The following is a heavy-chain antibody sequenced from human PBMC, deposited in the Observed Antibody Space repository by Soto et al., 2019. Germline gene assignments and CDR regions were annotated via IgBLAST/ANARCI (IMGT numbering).Heavy chain of an antibody. Sequence: SETLSLTCAVYGGSFSGYYWSWIRQTPEKGLEWIGEINHSGSANYNPTFKSRVSISVDTSKNQLSLQLSSVTAADTAVYYCAKGPQGGYYDSGSFYSGGYWGQGTLVTVSS. V-gene: IGHV4-34*01. CDR3: AKGPQGGYYDSGSFYSGGY. D-gene: IGHD3-10*01. CDR1: GGSFSGYY. J-gene: IGHJ4*02. CDR2: INHSGSA.